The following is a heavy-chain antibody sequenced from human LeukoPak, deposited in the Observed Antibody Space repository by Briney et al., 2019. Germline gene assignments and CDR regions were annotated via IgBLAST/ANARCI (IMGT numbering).Heavy chain of an antibody. Sequence: PSETLSLTCTVSGYSISSGYYWGWIRQPPGKGLEWIGSIYHSGSTYYNPSLKSRVTISVDTSKNQFSLKLSSVTAADTAVYYCARDTRPTTGMFGEPVFDYWGQGTLVTVSS. D-gene: IGHD3-10*02. CDR2: IYHSGST. CDR3: ARDTRPTTGMFGEPVFDY. J-gene: IGHJ4*02. CDR1: GYSISSGYY. V-gene: IGHV4-38-2*02.